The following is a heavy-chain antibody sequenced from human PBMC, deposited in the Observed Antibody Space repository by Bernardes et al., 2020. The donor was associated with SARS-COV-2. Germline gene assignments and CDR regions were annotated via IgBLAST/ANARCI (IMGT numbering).Heavy chain of an antibody. CDR1: GFTVSNHY. CDR2: IYSGGTT. CDR3: ARDAGTPYSFGPHFDY. D-gene: IGHD5-18*01. J-gene: IGHJ4*02. V-gene: IGHV3-53*01. Sequence: SLRLSCAASGFTVSNHYMSWVRQAPGKGLEWVSVIYSGGTTYYADSVKGRFTISRDNSKNTLYLQMNSLRDEDTAVYFCARDAGTPYSFGPHFDYWGQGTLVTVSS.